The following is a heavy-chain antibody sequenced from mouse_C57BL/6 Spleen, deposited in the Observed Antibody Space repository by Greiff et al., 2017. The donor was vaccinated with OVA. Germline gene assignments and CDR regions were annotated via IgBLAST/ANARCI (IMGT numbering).Heavy chain of an antibody. Sequence: VQLQQSGAELARPGASVKLSCKASGYTFTSYGISWVKQRTGQGLEWIGEIYPRSGNTYYNEKFKGKATLTADKSSSTAYMELRSLTSEDSAVYFCARKGNWDVWYYFDYWGQGTTLTVSS. J-gene: IGHJ2*01. CDR1: GYTFTSYG. CDR3: ARKGNWDVWYYFDY. CDR2: IYPRSGNT. V-gene: IGHV1-81*01. D-gene: IGHD4-1*01.